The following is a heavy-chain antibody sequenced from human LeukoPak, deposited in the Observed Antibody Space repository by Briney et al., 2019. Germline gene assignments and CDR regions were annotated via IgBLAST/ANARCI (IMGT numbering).Heavy chain of an antibody. Sequence: PSETLSLTCAVYGGSFSDYFWSWIRQSPGEGLEWIAELNHSGGTNYNPSLMSRVTISVDTSRNQFSLRLTSVTAADTAAYYCARGGYPFDYWGQGVLVTVSS. V-gene: IGHV4-34*01. CDR1: GGSFSDYF. J-gene: IGHJ4*01. CDR2: LNHSGGT. CDR3: ARGGYPFDY. D-gene: IGHD5-18*01.